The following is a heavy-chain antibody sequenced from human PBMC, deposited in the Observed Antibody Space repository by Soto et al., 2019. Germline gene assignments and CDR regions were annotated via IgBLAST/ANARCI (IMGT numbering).Heavy chain of an antibody. V-gene: IGHV4-34*01. CDR3: ARVVGGTGGYSPHFDY. Sequence: PSETLSLTCVVSGGSLSDYFWSWIRQPPGMGLEWIGEINHLGSINYNPSLKSRVTISVDTSKNQFSLKLSSVTAADTAVYYCARVVGGTGGYSPHFDYWGQGILVT. CDR1: GGSLSDYF. D-gene: IGHD5-18*01. CDR2: INHLGSI. J-gene: IGHJ4*02.